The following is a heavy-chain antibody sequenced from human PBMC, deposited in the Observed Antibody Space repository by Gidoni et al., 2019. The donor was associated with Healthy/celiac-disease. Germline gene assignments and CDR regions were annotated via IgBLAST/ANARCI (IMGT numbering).Heavy chain of an antibody. CDR3: AADYGDLNGFDY. Sequence: QVQLVQSGAEVKKPGASVKVSCKASGYTFTSYAMHWVRQAPGQRLEWMGWINAGNGNTKYSQKFQGRVTITRDTSASTAYMELSSLRSEDTAVYYCAADYGDLNGFDYWGQGTLVTVSS. J-gene: IGHJ4*02. CDR2: INAGNGNT. D-gene: IGHD4-17*01. CDR1: GYTFTSYA. V-gene: IGHV1-3*01.